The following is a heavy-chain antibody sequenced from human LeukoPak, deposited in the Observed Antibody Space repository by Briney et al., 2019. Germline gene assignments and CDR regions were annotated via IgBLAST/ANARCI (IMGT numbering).Heavy chain of an antibody. CDR2: IYHSGST. CDR3: ARDRIVVVPAQPGWFDP. Sequence: SETLSLTCTVSGYSISSGYYWGWIRQPPGKGLEWIGSIYHSGSTYYNPSLKSRVTISVDTSKNQFSLKLSSVTAADTAVYYCARDRIVVVPAQPGWFDPWGQGTLVTVSS. J-gene: IGHJ5*02. V-gene: IGHV4-38-2*02. D-gene: IGHD2-2*01. CDR1: GYSISSGYY.